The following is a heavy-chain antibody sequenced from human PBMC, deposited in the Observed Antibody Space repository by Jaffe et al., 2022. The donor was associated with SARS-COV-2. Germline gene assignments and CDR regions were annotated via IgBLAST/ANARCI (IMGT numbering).Heavy chain of an antibody. J-gene: IGHJ4*02. Sequence: QVQLVESGGGVVQPGRSLRLSCAASGFTFSSYAMHWVRQAPGKGLEWVAVISYDGSNKYYADSVKGRFTISRDNSKNTLYLQMNSLRAEDTAVYYCASGIFEGHPENYYDSSGYHWGQGTLVTVSS. V-gene: IGHV3-30-3*01. D-gene: IGHD3-22*01. CDR3: ASGIFEGHPENYYDSSGYH. CDR2: ISYDGSNK. CDR1: GFTFSSYA.